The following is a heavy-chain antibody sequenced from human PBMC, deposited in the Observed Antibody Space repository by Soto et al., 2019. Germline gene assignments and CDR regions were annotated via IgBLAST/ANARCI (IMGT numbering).Heavy chain of an antibody. CDR1: GGSISSSSYY. CDR2: IYYSGST. Sequence: PSETLYLTCTVSGGSISSSSYYWGWIRQPPGKGLEWIGSIYYSGSTYYNPSLKSRVTISVDTSKNQFSLKLSSVTAADTAVYYCARQNRNSGSYDFDYWGQGTLVTVSS. J-gene: IGHJ4*02. D-gene: IGHD1-26*01. CDR3: ARQNRNSGSYDFDY. V-gene: IGHV4-39*01.